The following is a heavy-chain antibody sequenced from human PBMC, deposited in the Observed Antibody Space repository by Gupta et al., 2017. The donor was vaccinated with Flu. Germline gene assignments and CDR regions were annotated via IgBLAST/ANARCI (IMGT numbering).Heavy chain of an antibody. D-gene: IGHD1-1*01. CDR3: AKSERGWSYAFDI. CDR1: GFTFCSYG. V-gene: IGHV3-30*18. Sequence: QVQLVESGGGVVQPGRALRLSCAASGFTFCSYGMHWVRQAPGKGLEWVAIISYDGSNIYYADSVTGRFTISRDNSKNTLYLQMNSLIAEDTAVYYCAKSERGWSYAFDIWGQGTMVTVSS. J-gene: IGHJ3*02. CDR2: ISYDGSNI.